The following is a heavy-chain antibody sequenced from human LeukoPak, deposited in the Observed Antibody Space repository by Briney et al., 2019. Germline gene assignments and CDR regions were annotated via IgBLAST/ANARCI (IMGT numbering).Heavy chain of an antibody. CDR2: LSGSGANT. V-gene: IGHV3-23*01. Sequence: GGSLRLSCAASGFTFSSYAMSWVRQAPGKGLEWVSALSGSGANTYYADSVKGRVTISRDNSKNTLYLQMNSLRAEDTAKYYCAKVASLCTSTSCVRGGFDYWGQGTLVTVSS. J-gene: IGHJ4*02. CDR1: GFTFSSYA. D-gene: IGHD2-2*01. CDR3: AKVASLCTSTSCVRGGFDY.